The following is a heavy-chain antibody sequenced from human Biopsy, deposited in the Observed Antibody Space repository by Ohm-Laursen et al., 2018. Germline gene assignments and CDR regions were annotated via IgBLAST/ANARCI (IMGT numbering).Heavy chain of an antibody. V-gene: IGHV3-30*18. CDR1: GFTFNNYG. Sequence: SLRLSCAAPGFTFNNYGMQWDRQAPGKGLEWVAFIFYDGSNTYYADSVKGRFTISRDNSRDTLYLQMSSLRAEDTAVYYCAKDRYNYTPIGGFSMDVWGQGTTVTVSS. D-gene: IGHD5-18*01. CDR2: IFYDGSNT. CDR3: AKDRYNYTPIGGFSMDV. J-gene: IGHJ6*02.